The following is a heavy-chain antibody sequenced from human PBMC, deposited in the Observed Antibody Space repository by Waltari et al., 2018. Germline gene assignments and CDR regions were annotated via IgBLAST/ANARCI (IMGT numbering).Heavy chain of an antibody. CDR1: GASISPYY. J-gene: IGHJ2*01. Sequence: QVQLQESGPGLVKPSETLSLTCTVSGASISPYYWNWIRQPAGKGLEYIGRVYSRGSTNYNPSLKSRVTLSVDTSKNHFSLNLRSVTAADTAVYYCAREFPPNDFYYGSGTFSWYFDLWGPGTLVTVSS. V-gene: IGHV4-4*07. CDR3: AREFPPNDFYYGSGTFSWYFDL. D-gene: IGHD3-10*01. CDR2: VYSRGST.